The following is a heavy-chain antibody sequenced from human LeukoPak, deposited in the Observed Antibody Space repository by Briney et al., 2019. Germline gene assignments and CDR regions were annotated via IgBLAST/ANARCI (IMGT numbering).Heavy chain of an antibody. CDR2: ISSSGSTI. J-gene: IGHJ5*01. V-gene: IGHV3-48*03. CDR3: ARESLGVYDRRWFDS. Sequence: AGGSLRLSCAASGFTFSNYEMNWVRQAPGKGLEWVSYISSSGSTIFYADSVKGRFTISRDNAKNSLYLQMNSLRAEDTAVYYCARESLGVYDRRWFDSWGQGTLVTVSS. D-gene: IGHD3-22*01. CDR1: GFTFSNYE.